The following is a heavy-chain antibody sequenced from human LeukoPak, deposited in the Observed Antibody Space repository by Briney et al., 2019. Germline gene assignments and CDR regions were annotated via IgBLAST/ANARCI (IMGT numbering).Heavy chain of an antibody. CDR2: ISGSGGST. Sequence: GGSLRLSCAASGFTFSSYAMSWVRQAPGKGLEWVSAISGSGGSTYYADSVKGRFTISRDNSKNTLYLQMNSLRAEDTAVYYCAKACYLWSGEKHFDYWGQGTLVTVSS. V-gene: IGHV3-23*01. CDR3: AKACYLWSGEKHFDY. J-gene: IGHJ4*02. CDR1: GFTFSSYA. D-gene: IGHD3-10*01.